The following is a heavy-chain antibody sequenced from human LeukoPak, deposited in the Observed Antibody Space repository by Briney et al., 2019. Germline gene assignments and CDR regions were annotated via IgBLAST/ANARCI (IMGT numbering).Heavy chain of an antibody. CDR2: IYSGGST. CDR1: GFTVSSNY. V-gene: IGHV3-53*01. J-gene: IGHJ4*02. D-gene: IGHD3-22*01. Sequence: GGSLRLSCAASGFTVSSNYMSWVRQAPGKGLEWVSVIYSGGSTYYADSVKGRFTISRDNSKNTLYLQMNSLRAEDTAVYYCAREPYYYDSSGYISDYWGQGTLVTVSS. CDR3: AREPYYYDSSGYISDY.